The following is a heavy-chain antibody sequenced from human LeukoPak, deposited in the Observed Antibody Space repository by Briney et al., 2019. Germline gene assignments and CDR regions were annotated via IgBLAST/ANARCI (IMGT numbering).Heavy chain of an antibody. Sequence: ASVKVSCKASGYTLTELSMHWVRQAPGKGLEWMGGFDPEDGETIYAQKFQGRVTMTEDTSTDTAYMELSSLRSEDTAVYYCATDLDYDFWSGPEKWGQGTLVTVSS. J-gene: IGHJ4*02. CDR2: FDPEDGET. D-gene: IGHD3-3*01. V-gene: IGHV1-24*01. CDR1: GYTLTELS. CDR3: ATDLDYDFWSGPEK.